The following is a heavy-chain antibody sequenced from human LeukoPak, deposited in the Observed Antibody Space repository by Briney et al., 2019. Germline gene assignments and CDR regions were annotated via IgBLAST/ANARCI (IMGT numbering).Heavy chain of an antibody. V-gene: IGHV4-34*01. Sequence: SETLSLTCAVYGGSFSGYYWSWIRQPPGKGLEWIGEINHSGSTNYNPSLKSRVTISVDTSKNQFSLKLSSVTAADTAVYYCARDRSSSWPLYDAFDIWGQGTMVTVSS. CDR1: GGSFSGYY. D-gene: IGHD6-13*01. J-gene: IGHJ3*02. CDR3: ARDRSSSWPLYDAFDI. CDR2: INHSGST.